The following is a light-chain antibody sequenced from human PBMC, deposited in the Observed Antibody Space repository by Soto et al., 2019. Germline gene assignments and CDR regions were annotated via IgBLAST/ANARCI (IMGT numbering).Light chain of an antibody. Sequence: DIQMTQSPSTLSASVGDRVTITCRASQSISSWLAWYQQKPGKAPKILIYKASSLESGVPSRFSGSGSGTEFTLTISSLQPDDFANYYGQQYNSYWTFGQGTKVEIK. J-gene: IGKJ1*01. CDR3: QQYNSYWT. V-gene: IGKV1-5*03. CDR2: KAS. CDR1: QSISSW.